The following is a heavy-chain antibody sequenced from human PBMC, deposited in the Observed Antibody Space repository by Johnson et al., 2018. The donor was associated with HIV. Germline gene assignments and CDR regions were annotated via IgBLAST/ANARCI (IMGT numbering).Heavy chain of an antibody. D-gene: IGHD6-19*01. V-gene: IGHV3-20*04. CDR2: INWNGGST. CDR1: GFIFDDYG. Sequence: VLLVESGGGLVQPGGSLRLSCAASGFIFDDYGMSWVRQAPVKGLEWVSGINWNGGSTGYADSVKGRFIISRDNAKNSLYLQMNSLRAEDMALYYCARVVLFRLSVAGPSRDAFDIWGQGTMVTVSS. J-gene: IGHJ3*02. CDR3: ARVVLFRLSVAGPSRDAFDI.